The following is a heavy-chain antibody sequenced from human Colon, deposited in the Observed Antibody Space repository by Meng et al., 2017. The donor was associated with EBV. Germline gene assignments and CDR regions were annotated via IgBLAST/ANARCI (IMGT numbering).Heavy chain of an antibody. CDR3: ARQNCSLTSCSFGGWFDL. CDR1: GAPIRCSSSS. V-gene: IGHV4-39*01. CDR2: FYHRGST. J-gene: IGHJ5*02. Sequence: LELQESAPRPVTPSAPLSPPAPVSGAPIRCSSSSWGWFRQPPGKGLECIGNFYHRGSTYYNPSLQRRVTISVDTSKQHFSLKLSSVTAAATAVYYCARQNCSLTSCSFGGWFDLWGQGTLVTVSS. D-gene: IGHD2-2*01.